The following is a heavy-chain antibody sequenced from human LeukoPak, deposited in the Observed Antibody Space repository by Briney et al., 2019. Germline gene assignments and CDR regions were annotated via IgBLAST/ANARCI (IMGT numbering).Heavy chain of an antibody. D-gene: IGHD1-26*01. J-gene: IGHJ4*02. CDR2: ISAYNGNT. CDR3: AREGIVGATRKRGFDY. V-gene: IGHV1-18*04. CDR1: GYTFTGYY. Sequence: ASVKVSCKASGYTFTGYYMHWVRQAPGQGLEWMGWISAYNGNTNYAQKLQGRVTMTTDTSTSTAYMELRSLRSDDTAVYYCAREGIVGATRKRGFDYWGQGTLVTVSS.